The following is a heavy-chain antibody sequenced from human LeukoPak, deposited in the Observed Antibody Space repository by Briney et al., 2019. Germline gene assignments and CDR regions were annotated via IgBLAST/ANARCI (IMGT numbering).Heavy chain of an antibody. Sequence: PSQTLSLTCTVSGGSISSGSYYWSWIRQPAGKGLEWIGRIYTSGSTNYNPSLKSRVTRSVDTSKNQFSLKLRSVTAADPAVYYCARTTEGGYTYDYFYYYYMDVWGKGTTVTISS. J-gene: IGHJ6*03. V-gene: IGHV4-61*02. CDR2: IYTSGST. CDR1: GGSISSGSYY. CDR3: ARTTEGGYTYDYFYYYYMDV. D-gene: IGHD5-18*01.